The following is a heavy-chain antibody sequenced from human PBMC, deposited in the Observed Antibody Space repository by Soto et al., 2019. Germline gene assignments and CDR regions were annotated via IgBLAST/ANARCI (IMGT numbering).Heavy chain of an antibody. CDR2: INHSGST. J-gene: IGHJ4*02. V-gene: IGHV4-39*07. CDR1: GGSMINSSDY. D-gene: IGHD2-2*01. CDR3: ASQGPDGSSARGKVFDY. Sequence: PLLPLCLTWSVVGGSMINSSDYCVRNRKPPGRGLEWIGKINHSGSTNYNPSLKSRVTISVDTSKNQFSLKLSSVTAADTAVYYCASQGPDGSSARGKVFDYWGQGNLVTVS.